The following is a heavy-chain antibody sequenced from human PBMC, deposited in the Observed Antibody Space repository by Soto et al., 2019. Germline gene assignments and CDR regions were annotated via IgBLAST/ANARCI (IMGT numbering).Heavy chain of an antibody. Sequence: PSETLSLTCTVSGASISGYYSSWIRTSAGKGLEWIGRIYATGTTDYNPSLKSRVMMSVDTSKKQFSLKLRSVTAADTAVYYCVRDGTKTLRDWFDPWCQGISVTVSS. J-gene: IGHJ5*02. V-gene: IGHV4-4*07. CDR2: IYATGTT. CDR1: GASISGYY. D-gene: IGHD1-1*01. CDR3: VRDGTKTLRDWFDP.